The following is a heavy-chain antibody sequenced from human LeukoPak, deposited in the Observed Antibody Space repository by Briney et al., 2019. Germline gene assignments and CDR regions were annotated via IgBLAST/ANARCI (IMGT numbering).Heavy chain of an antibody. CDR2: VWHSGST. CDR1: GYSISSGYY. CDR3: ASKQPYYDILTGYHADWFDP. Sequence: PSETLSLNCTVSGYSISSGYYWGWIRQSPGKGLEWIGNVWHSGSTYYNPSLKSRITISVDTSKNQFSLKLSSVTAADTAVYYCASKQPYYDILTGYHADWFDPWGQGTLVTVSS. D-gene: IGHD3-9*01. J-gene: IGHJ5*02. V-gene: IGHV4-38-2*02.